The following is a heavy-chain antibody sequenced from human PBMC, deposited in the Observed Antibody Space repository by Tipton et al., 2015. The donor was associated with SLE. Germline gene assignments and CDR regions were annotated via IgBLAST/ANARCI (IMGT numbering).Heavy chain of an antibody. V-gene: IGHV4-39*07. CDR3: ARGTVTYYFDY. D-gene: IGHD4-17*01. Sequence: LRLSCTVSGGSISSSSYYWGWIRQPPGKGLEWIGSIYYSGSTYYNPSLKSRVTISVDTSKNQFSLKLSSVTAADTAVYYCARGTVTYYFDYWGQGTLVTVSS. CDR1: GGSISSSSYY. J-gene: IGHJ4*02. CDR2: IYYSGST.